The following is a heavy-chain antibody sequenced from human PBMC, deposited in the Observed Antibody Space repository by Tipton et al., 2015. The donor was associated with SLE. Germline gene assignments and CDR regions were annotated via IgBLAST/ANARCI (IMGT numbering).Heavy chain of an antibody. CDR3: ARDTDGDYFDYYGMDV. V-gene: IGHV4-4*07. Sequence: GLVKPSETLSLTCTVSGGSISSYYWSWIRQPAGKGLEWIGRVYSSGSTNYNPSLKSRVSMSVDTSKNQFSLKLRSVTAADTAVYYCARDTDGDYFDYYGMDVWGQGTTVIVSS. J-gene: IGHJ6*02. CDR2: VYSSGST. CDR1: GGSISSYY. D-gene: IGHD3-10*01.